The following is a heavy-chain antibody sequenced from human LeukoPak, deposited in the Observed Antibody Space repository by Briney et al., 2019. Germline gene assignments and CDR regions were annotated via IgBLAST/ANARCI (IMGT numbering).Heavy chain of an antibody. V-gene: IGHV3-30*02. Sequence: PGGSLTLSCAASGFTFSSYGMHWVRQAPGKGLEWVAFIRYDGSNKYYADSVKGRFTISRENSKNTLYLQMNSLRAEDTAVYYCAKPYSSSWYFDYWGQGTLVTVSS. CDR2: IRYDGSNK. CDR1: GFTFSSYG. J-gene: IGHJ4*02. CDR3: AKPYSSSWYFDY. D-gene: IGHD6-13*01.